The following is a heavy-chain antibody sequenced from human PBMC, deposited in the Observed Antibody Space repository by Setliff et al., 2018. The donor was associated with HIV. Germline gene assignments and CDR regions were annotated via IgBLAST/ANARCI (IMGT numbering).Heavy chain of an antibody. CDR2: IYHSGST. J-gene: IGHJ4*02. CDR1: GDSISDTTYY. CDR3: ARVQDDFGCFDY. Sequence: SETLSLTCSVSGDSISDTTYYWGWIRQPPGKGLEWIGNIYHSGSTLYKPSLKSRVTMSVDTSKNQFSLKLNSVTAADTAVYYCARVQDDFGCFDYWGQGTLVTVSS. D-gene: IGHD4-17*01. V-gene: IGHV4-39*07.